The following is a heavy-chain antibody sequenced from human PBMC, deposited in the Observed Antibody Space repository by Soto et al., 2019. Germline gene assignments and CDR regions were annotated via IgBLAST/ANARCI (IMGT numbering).Heavy chain of an antibody. J-gene: IGHJ6*02. V-gene: IGHV3-30-3*01. CDR2: ISYDGSNK. CDR3: ARDLGTVSYYYYGMDV. Sequence: ESGGGVVQPGRSLRLSCAASGFTFSSYAMHWVRQAPGKGLEWVAVISYDGSNKYYADSVKGRFTISRDNSKNTLYLQMNSLEAEDTAVYYCARDLGTVSYYYYGMDVWGQGTTVTVSS. CDR1: GFTFSSYA. D-gene: IGHD4-17*01.